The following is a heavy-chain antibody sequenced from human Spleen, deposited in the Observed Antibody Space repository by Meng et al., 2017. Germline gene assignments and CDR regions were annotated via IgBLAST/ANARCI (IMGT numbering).Heavy chain of an antibody. J-gene: IGHJ4*02. Sequence: SVYRGTFSGHFWRWSRQPPGKGPEWIGEINHIGSTYYNPTLKSRVTMSVDTSKNQFSLKLSSVPASDTAGYFCARLVSYGSGSYYDYWGQGTLVTVSS. V-gene: IGHV4-34*10. CDR1: RGTFSGHF. CDR2: INHIGST. CDR3: ARLVSYGSGSYYDY. D-gene: IGHD3-10*01.